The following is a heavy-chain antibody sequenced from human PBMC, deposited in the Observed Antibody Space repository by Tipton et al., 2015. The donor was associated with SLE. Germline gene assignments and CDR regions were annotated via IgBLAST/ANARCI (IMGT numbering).Heavy chain of an antibody. CDR3: ASPGSSAPGHYFQH. CDR2: INHSGCT. J-gene: IGHJ1*01. Sequence: TLSLTCAVYGGSFSGYYWSWIRQPPGKGLEWIGEINHSGCTNYNPSLKSRVTISVDTSKNQFSLKLSSVTAADTAVYYCASPGSSAPGHYFQHWGQGTLVTDSS. V-gene: IGHV4-34*01. CDR1: GGSFSGYY. D-gene: IGHD6-25*01.